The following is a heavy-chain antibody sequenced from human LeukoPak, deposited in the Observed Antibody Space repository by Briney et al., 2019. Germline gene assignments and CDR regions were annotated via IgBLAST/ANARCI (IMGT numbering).Heavy chain of an antibody. CDR3: AKAHAISPFDY. CDR1: GFTFRSYV. D-gene: IGHD3-3*02. J-gene: IGHJ4*02. CDR2: ISDSGDGT. Sequence: GGSLRLSCTASGFTFRSYVFSWVRQAPGKGLEWVSAISDSGDGTYYADSVKGRFTISRDNSKNTLYLQMNGLGAEDTAVYYCAKAHAISPFDYWRQGTLVTVSS. V-gene: IGHV3-23*01.